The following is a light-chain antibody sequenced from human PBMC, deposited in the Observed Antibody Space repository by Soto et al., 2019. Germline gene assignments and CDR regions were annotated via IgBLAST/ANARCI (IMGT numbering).Light chain of an antibody. J-gene: IGLJ2*01. CDR3: SSYTSSSTLGMV. CDR1: SSDVGGYNY. Sequence: QSALTQTASVSGSPGQSITISCTGTSSDVGGYNYVSWYQQHPGKAPKLMIYDVSNRPSGVSNRFSGSKSGNTASLTISGLLAQDEADYYCSSYTSSSTLGMVFGGGTKLTVL. V-gene: IGLV2-14*01. CDR2: DVS.